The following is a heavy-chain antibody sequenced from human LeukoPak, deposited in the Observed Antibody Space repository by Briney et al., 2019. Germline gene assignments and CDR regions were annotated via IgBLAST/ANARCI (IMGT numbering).Heavy chain of an antibody. CDR3: AKGGMSRFLEWLRGSYYFDY. Sequence: GSLRLSCAASGFTFSSYAMSWVRQAPGKGLEWVSAISGSGGSTYYADSVKGRFTISRDNSKNTLYLQMNSLRAEDTAVYYCAKGGMSRFLEWLRGSYYFDYWGQGTLVTVSS. CDR2: ISGSGGST. CDR1: GFTFSSYA. J-gene: IGHJ4*02. D-gene: IGHD3-3*01. V-gene: IGHV3-23*01.